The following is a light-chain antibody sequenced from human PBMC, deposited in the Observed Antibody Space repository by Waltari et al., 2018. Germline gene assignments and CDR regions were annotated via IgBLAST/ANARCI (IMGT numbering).Light chain of an antibody. J-gene: IGKJ4*01. CDR2: GAS. CDR3: QSYSNSPLS. CDR1: QSVSTY. Sequence: VILTQSPATLSLSPGERVTLSCRTSQSVSTYLAWYQLKPGQAPRLLIYGASTRATGIPDRFSGSGSGTYFALTISSLEPEDFAVYYCQSYSNSPLSFGGGTKVEI. V-gene: IGKV3-20*01.